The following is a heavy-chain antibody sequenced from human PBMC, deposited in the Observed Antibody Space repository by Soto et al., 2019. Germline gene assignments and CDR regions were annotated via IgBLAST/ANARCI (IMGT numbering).Heavy chain of an antibody. CDR3: ARAVCGSGSYNYYGMDV. Sequence: GGSLGHSCAASGFTFSSYGMHWVRQAPGKGLECVSVIYSGGSTYYADSVKGRFAMYRDSSKNTLYLQMNSLRADDTAAYHCARAVCGSGSYNYYGMDVWGQGSTGAVSS. D-gene: IGHD3-10*01. J-gene: IGHJ6*01. V-gene: IGHV3-NL1*01. CDR1: GFTFSSYG. CDR2: IYSGGST.